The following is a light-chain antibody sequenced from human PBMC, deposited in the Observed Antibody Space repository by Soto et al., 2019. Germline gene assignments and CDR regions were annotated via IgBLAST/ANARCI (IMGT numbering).Light chain of an antibody. CDR1: QSVTSDY. Sequence: EMVLTQSPGTLSLSPGERVTLSCRASQSVTSDYLAWYQQKPGQAPRLLIYGASSRATGIPDRFSGSGSGTDFTLTISRLEPEDFAVYYCQQYGNSPPNTFGPGTKLEI. CDR3: QQYGNSPPNT. V-gene: IGKV3-20*01. J-gene: IGKJ1*01. CDR2: GAS.